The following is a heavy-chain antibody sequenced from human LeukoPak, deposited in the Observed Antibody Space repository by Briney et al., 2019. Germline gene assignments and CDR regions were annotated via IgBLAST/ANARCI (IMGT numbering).Heavy chain of an antibody. D-gene: IGHD3-10*01. CDR2: ISSSSSYT. V-gene: IGHV3-11*06. CDR1: GFTFSDYY. Sequence: PGGSLRLSCAASGFTFSDYYMSWLRQAPGKGLEWVSYISSSSSYTNYADSVKGRFTISRDNAKNSLYLQMNSLRAEDTAVYYCARGSRVWFGELLFDYWGQGTLVTVSS. J-gene: IGHJ4*02. CDR3: ARGSRVWFGELLFDY.